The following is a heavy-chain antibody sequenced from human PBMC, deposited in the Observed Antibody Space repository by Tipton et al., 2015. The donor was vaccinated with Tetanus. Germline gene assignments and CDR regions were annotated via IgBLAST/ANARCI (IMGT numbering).Heavy chain of an antibody. D-gene: IGHD2-8*02. Sequence: TLSLTCSVSGTSINTGGYLWTWVRQRRDQGLEWIGYFYSTQRTSSDPSLKSRVTMSMDTSKNQFSLKLNSVTVADTAVYFCARVLRYSTRGGWDDAFDIWGQGTMVTVSS. CDR2: FYSTQRT. CDR3: ARVLRYSTRGGWDDAFDI. J-gene: IGHJ3*02. V-gene: IGHV4-31*03. CDR1: GTSINTGGYL.